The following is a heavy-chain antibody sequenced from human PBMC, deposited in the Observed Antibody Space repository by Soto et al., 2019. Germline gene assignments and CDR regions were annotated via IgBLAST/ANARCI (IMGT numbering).Heavy chain of an antibody. J-gene: IGHJ5*02. CDR1: GFTFSDYA. CDR3: VKDRAIRDYYGWGSFDP. CDR2: ISGSGSST. V-gene: IGHV3-23*04. Sequence: EVQLVESGGGLVQPGGSLRLSCAASGFTFSDYAMTWVRQAPGTGLGWVSGISGSGSSTYYADSVEGRFTISRDNSKNMLYFEMNSRRVEDRGVYYCVKDRAIRDYYGWGSFDPWGQGTLVTVSS. D-gene: IGHD3-10*01.